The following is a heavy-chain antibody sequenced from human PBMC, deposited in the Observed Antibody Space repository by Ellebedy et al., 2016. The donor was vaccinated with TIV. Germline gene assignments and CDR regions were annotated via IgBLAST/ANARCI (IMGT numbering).Heavy chain of an antibody. D-gene: IGHD3-10*01. CDR3: AREAYRVPAY. J-gene: IGHJ4*02. V-gene: IGHV1-69*13. Sequence: SVKVSXKASGGTFSSYAISWVRQAPGQGLEWMGGIIPIFGTANYAQKFQGRVTITADESTSTVYMELSSLRSEDTAVYYCAREAYRVPAYWGQGTLVTVSS. CDR1: GGTFSSYA. CDR2: IIPIFGTA.